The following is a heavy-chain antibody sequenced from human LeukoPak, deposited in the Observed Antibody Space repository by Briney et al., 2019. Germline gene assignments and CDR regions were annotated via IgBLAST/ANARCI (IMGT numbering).Heavy chain of an antibody. CDR3: ARDLGIAAAGRRYFDY. Sequence: GGSLRLSCAASGFTFSSYGMHWVRQAPGKGLEWVSSISSSSSYIYYADSVKGRFTISRDNAKNSLYLQMNSLRAEDTAVYYCARDLGIAAAGRRYFDYWGQGTLVTVSS. V-gene: IGHV3-21*01. CDR1: GFTFSSYG. D-gene: IGHD6-13*01. CDR2: ISSSSSYI. J-gene: IGHJ4*02.